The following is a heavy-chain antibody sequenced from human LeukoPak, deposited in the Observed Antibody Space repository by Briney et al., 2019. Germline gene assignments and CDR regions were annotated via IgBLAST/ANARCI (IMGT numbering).Heavy chain of an antibody. D-gene: IGHD5-12*01. CDR3: ARESPEESGYTSSHLDY. Sequence: GGSLRLSCAASGLTFSDYYMSWIRQAPGKGLEWVSYISSSGSTIYYADSVKGRFTISRDNAKNSLYLQMNSLRAEDTAVYYCARESPEESGYTSSHLDYWGQGTLVTVSS. CDR2: ISSSGSTI. CDR1: GLTFSDYY. V-gene: IGHV3-11*01. J-gene: IGHJ4*02.